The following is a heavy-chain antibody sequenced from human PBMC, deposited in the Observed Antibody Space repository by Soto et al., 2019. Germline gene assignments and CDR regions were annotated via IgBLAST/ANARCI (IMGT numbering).Heavy chain of an antibody. Sequence: GGSLRLSCAASGFTFSSYAMNWVRQAPGKGLEWVSTISGSGGTTYYADSVKGRFSISRDNSKNTLFLHMNSLSAEDTAVYHCAAMNRAALGVSWGQGLLDTVSS. CDR1: GFTFSSYA. D-gene: IGHD2-15*01. J-gene: IGHJ5*02. CDR3: AAMNRAALGVS. CDR2: ISGSGGTT. V-gene: IGHV3-23*01.